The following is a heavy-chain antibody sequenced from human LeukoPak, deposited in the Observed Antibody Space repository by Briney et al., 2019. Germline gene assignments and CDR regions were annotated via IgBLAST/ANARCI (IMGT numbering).Heavy chain of an antibody. D-gene: IGHD6-19*01. V-gene: IGHV1-24*01. Sequence: ASVKVSCKVSGYTLSELSMHWVRQAPGKGLEWMGGFDVEDGEIIYAQKFQGRVTMTEDTSTDTAYMELSSLRSEDTAVYYCARASSGWDGDYYYYMDVWGKGTTVTISS. J-gene: IGHJ6*03. CDR3: ARASSGWDGDYYYYMDV. CDR1: GYTLSELS. CDR2: FDVEDGEI.